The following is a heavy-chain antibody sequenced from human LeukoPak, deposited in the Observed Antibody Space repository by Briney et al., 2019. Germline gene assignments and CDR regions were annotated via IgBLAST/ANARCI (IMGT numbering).Heavy chain of an antibody. D-gene: IGHD1-26*01. CDR3: ARETWVSREWELLAN. CDR1: GFTFSNYA. CDR2: MSYDGSHQ. V-gene: IGHV3-30*01. Sequence: GGSLRLSCAASGFTFSNYAMHWVRQAPGKGLEWVALMSYDGSHQYYADSVKGRFTISRDNSKNPLYLQMNSLRAEDTAVYYCARETWVSREWELLANWGQGTLVTVSS. J-gene: IGHJ4*02.